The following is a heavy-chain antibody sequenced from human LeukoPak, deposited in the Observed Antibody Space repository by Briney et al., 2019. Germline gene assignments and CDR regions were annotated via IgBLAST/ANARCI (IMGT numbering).Heavy chain of an antibody. D-gene: IGHD2-8*01. CDR2: IYYSGST. J-gene: IGHJ4*02. Sequence: PSETLSLTCTVSGGSISSYYWSWVRQPPGKGLEWMGYIYYSGSTNYNPSLKSRVTISVDTSKNQFSLKLSSVTAADTAVYYCARDNGGYFDYWGQGTLVTVSS. CDR1: GGSISSYY. CDR3: ARDNGGYFDY. V-gene: IGHV4-59*01.